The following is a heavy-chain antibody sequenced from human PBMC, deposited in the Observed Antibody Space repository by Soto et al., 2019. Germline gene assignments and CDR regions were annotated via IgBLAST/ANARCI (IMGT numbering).Heavy chain of an antibody. CDR3: ARDSLSVITFGGVIPTAFDI. D-gene: IGHD3-16*02. J-gene: IGHJ3*02. CDR1: GFTVSSNY. CDR2: IYSGGST. V-gene: IGHV3-66*01. Sequence: GGSLRLSCAASGFTVSSNYMSWVRQAPGKGLEWVSVIYSGGSTYYADSVKGRFTISRDNSKNTLYLQMNSLRAEDTAVYYCARDSLSVITFGGVIPTAFDIWGQGTMVTVSS.